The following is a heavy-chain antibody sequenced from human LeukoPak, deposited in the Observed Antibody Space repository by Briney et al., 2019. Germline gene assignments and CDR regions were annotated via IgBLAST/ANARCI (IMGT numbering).Heavy chain of an antibody. D-gene: IGHD6-6*01. CDR2: IYPGDSDT. V-gene: IGHV5-51*01. Sequence: GESLKISCKGSGYSFTSYWIGWVRQMPGKGLEWMGVIYPGDSDTRYSPSFQGQVTISADKSISTAYLQWSSLKASDTAMYYCARLGIAAHPTFDPWGQGTLVTVSS. CDR1: GYSFTSYW. J-gene: IGHJ5*02. CDR3: ARLGIAAHPTFDP.